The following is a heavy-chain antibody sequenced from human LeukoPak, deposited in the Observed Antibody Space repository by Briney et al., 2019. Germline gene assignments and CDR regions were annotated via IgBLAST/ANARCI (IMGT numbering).Heavy chain of an antibody. CDR2: IYYSGST. CDR3: ARRAMVRGGTYFDY. V-gene: IGHV4-39*01. Sequence: SETLSLTCTVSGGSISSSSYYWGWIRQPPGKGLEWIGSIYYSGSTYYNPSLKSRVTISVDTSKNQFSPKLSSVTAADTAVYYCARRAMVRGGTYFDYWGQGTLVTVSS. CDR1: GGSISSSSYY. J-gene: IGHJ4*02. D-gene: IGHD3-10*01.